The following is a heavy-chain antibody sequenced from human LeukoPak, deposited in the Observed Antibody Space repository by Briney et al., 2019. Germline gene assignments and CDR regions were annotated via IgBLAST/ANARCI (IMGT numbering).Heavy chain of an antibody. D-gene: IGHD6-19*01. Sequence: GGSLRLSCAPSGFTFSSYAMSWVRQAPGKGLEWVSTISGGGSTTYNADSVKGRFTISRDNSNNTLFLQMNSLRAENTAGYCCSKAGRRYSSGWSGGSDWGQGTLVTVSS. V-gene: IGHV3-23*01. CDR2: ISGGGSTT. J-gene: IGHJ4*02. CDR3: SKAGRRYSSGWSGGSD. CDR1: GFTFSSYA.